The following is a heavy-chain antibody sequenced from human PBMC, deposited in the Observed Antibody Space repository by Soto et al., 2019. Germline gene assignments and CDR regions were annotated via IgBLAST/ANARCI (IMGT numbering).Heavy chain of an antibody. D-gene: IGHD6-19*01. CDR2: ISYDGNNK. Sequence: LRLSCAASGFSFSTYGMHWVRQAPGKGLEWVAVISYDGNNKYYADSVKGRFTISRDTSKNTLYLQMNSLRVEDTSVYYCAKGIQYSSGWADYWGQGTLVTVSS. J-gene: IGHJ4*02. V-gene: IGHV3-30*18. CDR1: GFSFSTYG. CDR3: AKGIQYSSGWADY.